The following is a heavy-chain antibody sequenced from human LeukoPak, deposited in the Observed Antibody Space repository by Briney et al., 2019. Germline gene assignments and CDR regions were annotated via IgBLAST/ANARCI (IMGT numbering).Heavy chain of an antibody. CDR2: MYYSGST. V-gene: IGHV4-59*01. J-gene: IGHJ4*02. CDR3: ARSRYYYDSSGYYDY. D-gene: IGHD3-22*01. CDR1: GGSISSYY. Sequence: SETLSLTCSVSGGSISSYYWSWLRQPPGKGLEWIGYMYYSGSTNYNPSLKSRVTISIDSSKNQFSLKLNSVTAADTAVYYCARSRYYYDSSGYYDYWGQGTLVTVSS.